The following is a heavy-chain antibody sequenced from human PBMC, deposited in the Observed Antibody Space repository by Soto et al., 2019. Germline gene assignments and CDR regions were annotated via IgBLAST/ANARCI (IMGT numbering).Heavy chain of an antibody. Sequence: PGVSLRLSCAASGFTFDKYWMAWLRQAPGKWLEWVSAISRSGGSTYYVDSVKGRFTISRDNTKNTLYLQMNSLRAEDTAVYYCARLGYCSSTSCPYNWFDPWGQGTLVTVSS. D-gene: IGHD2-2*01. CDR1: GFTFDKYW. CDR3: ARLGYCSSTSCPYNWFDP. J-gene: IGHJ5*02. V-gene: IGHV3-23*01. CDR2: ISRSGGST.